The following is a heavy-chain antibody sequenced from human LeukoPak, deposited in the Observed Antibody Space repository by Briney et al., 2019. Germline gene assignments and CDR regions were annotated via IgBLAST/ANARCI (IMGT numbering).Heavy chain of an antibody. J-gene: IGHJ4*02. CDR2: ISADNGNT. V-gene: IGHV1-18*01. CDR3: ARTSAVTTLKY. CDR1: GYTFTSYA. Sequence: ASVKVSCKASGYTFTSYAISWVRQAPGQGLEWMGWISADNGNTDYAQKLQGRVTMTTDTSTTTAYMELRSLTSDDTAVYFCARTSAVTTLKYWGQGTLVTVSS. D-gene: IGHD4-17*01.